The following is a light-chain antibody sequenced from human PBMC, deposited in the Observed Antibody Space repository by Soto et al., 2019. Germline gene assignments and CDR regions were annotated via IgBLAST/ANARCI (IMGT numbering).Light chain of an antibody. CDR2: DDN. J-gene: IGLJ3*02. Sequence: QAVVTQPPSVSAAPGQKVTISCSGSTSNIGNNYVSWYQQLPGTAPKLLIYDDNKRSSGIPDRFSGSKSGTSATLGITGLQTGDEADYYCGTWDSSLSAAVFGGGTKLTVL. V-gene: IGLV1-51*01. CDR3: GTWDSSLSAAV. CDR1: TSNIGNNY.